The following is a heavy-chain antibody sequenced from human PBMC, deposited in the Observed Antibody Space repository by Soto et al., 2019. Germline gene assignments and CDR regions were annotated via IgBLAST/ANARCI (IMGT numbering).Heavy chain of an antibody. V-gene: IGHV3-23*01. J-gene: IGHJ4*02. CDR2: ISGSGGST. CDR1: GFTFSSYA. Sequence: GESLKISCAASGFTFSSYAMSWVRQAPGKGLEWVSSISGSGGSTYYADSVKGRFTISRDNSKNTLYLQMNSLRAEDTAVYYCAKITGTDEFYVDYWGQGTLVTVSS. D-gene: IGHD1-20*01. CDR3: AKITGTDEFYVDY.